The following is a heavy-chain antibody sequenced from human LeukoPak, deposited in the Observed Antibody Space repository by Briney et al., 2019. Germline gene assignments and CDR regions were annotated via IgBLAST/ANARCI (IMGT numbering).Heavy chain of an antibody. V-gene: IGHV3-9*01. CDR1: GFTFDDYA. CDR2: ISWNSGSI. D-gene: IGHD1-7*01. CDR3: ARQETNWNYEDY. J-gene: IGHJ4*02. Sequence: GRSLRLSCAASGFTFDDYAMHWVRQAPGKGLEWISGISWNSGSIGYADSVKGRFTISRDNAKNSLYLQMNSLRAEDTAVYYCARQETNWNYEDYWGQGTLVTVSS.